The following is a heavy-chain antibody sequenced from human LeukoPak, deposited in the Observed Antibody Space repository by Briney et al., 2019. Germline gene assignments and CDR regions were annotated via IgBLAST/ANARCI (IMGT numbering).Heavy chain of an antibody. Sequence: SGGSLRLSCAASGFTFGSYGMHWVRQAPGKGLEWVAFIRYDGSNKYYADSVKGRFTISRDNSKNTLYLQMNSLRAEDTAVYYCAKAGGDYYYYYYMDVWGKGTTVTVSS. CDR1: GFTFGSYG. CDR3: AKAGGDYYYYYYMDV. V-gene: IGHV3-30*02. CDR2: IRYDGSNK. J-gene: IGHJ6*03. D-gene: IGHD6-25*01.